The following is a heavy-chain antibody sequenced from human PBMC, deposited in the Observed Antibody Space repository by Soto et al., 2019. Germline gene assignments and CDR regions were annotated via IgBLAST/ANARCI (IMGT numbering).Heavy chain of an antibody. V-gene: IGHV3-21*01. J-gene: IGHJ6*03. Sequence: GGSLRLSCAASGFTFSSYSMNWVRQAPGKGLEWVSSISSSSSYIYYADSGKGRLTISRDNAKNSLYRQMNSLRTEDTAVYYCARKTTVTNYYYYYYMDVWGKGTTVTVSS. CDR1: GFTFSSYS. D-gene: IGHD4-4*01. CDR3: ARKTTVTNYYYYYYMDV. CDR2: ISSSSSYI.